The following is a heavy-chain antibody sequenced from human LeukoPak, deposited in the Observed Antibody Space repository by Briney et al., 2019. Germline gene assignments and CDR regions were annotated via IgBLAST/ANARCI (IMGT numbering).Heavy chain of an antibody. V-gene: IGHV3-23*01. Sequence: GGSLRLSCAASGFTFSSYAMSWVRQAPGKGLEWVSAISGSGVTTHYAGSVQGRFSISRDNSKNTLYLQMNSLRVEDTALYYCVKKVVVGATSPYSDFQDWGQGTLVTVSS. CDR1: GFTFSSYA. CDR3: VKKVVVGATSPYSDFQD. CDR2: ISGSGVTT. J-gene: IGHJ1*01. D-gene: IGHD1-26*01.